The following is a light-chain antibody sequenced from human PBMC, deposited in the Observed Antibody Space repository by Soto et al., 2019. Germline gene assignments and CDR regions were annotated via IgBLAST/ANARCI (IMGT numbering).Light chain of an antibody. CDR1: QTISSW. CDR2: KAS. V-gene: IGKV1-5*03. J-gene: IGKJ1*01. Sequence: IQMTQSPSTLSGSEGDRVTIACRSSQTISSWLAWYQQKPGKAPKLLIYKASTLKSGVPSRFSGSGSGTEFTLTVSSLQPEDFATYYCLQDHDDSWTFGQGTKVDIK. CDR3: LQDHDDSWT.